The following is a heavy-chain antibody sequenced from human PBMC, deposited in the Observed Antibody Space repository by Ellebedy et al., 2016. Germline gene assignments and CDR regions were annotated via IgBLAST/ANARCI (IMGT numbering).Heavy chain of an antibody. Sequence: SETLSLTXTVSGGSISSSSYYWGWIRQPPGKGLEWIGSIYYSGSTYYNPSLKSRVTISVDTSKNQFSLKLSSVTAADTAVYYCARGFSAGAFDWLSQKFDAFDIWGQGTMVTVSS. V-gene: IGHV4-39*07. CDR1: GGSISSSSYY. CDR2: IYYSGST. CDR3: ARGFSAGAFDWLSQKFDAFDI. D-gene: IGHD3-9*01. J-gene: IGHJ3*02.